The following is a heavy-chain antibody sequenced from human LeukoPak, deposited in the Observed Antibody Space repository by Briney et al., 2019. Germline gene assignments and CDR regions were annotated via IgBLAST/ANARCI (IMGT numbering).Heavy chain of an antibody. D-gene: IGHD2-21*02. CDR3: ASLAYCGGDCYGYYYYGMDV. CDR2: IYYSGST. CDR1: GGSISGFY. V-gene: IGHV4-59*05. J-gene: IGHJ6*02. Sequence: SETLSLTCTVSGGSISGFYWSWIRQPPGKGLEWIGSIYYSGSTYYNPSLKSRVTISVDTSKNQFSLKLSSVTAADTAVYYCASLAYCGGDCYGYYYYGMDVWGQGTTVTVSS.